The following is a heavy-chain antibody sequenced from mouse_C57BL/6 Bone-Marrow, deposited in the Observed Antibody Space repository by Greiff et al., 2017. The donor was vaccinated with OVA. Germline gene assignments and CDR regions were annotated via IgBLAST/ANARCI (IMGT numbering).Heavy chain of an antibody. CDR3: ARGNSNYYAMDY. D-gene: IGHD2-5*01. Sequence: QVQLQQSGAELVRPGASVTLSCKASGYTFTDYEMHWVKQTPVHGLEWIGAIDPGNGGTAYNQKFKGKAILTADKSSSTAYMQLRSLTSEDSAVYYCARGNSNYYAMDYWGRGTSATVSS. CDR2: IDPGNGGT. CDR1: GYTFTDYE. V-gene: IGHV1-15*01. J-gene: IGHJ4*01.